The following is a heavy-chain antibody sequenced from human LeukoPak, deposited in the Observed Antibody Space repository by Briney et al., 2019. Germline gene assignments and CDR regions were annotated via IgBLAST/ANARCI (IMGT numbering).Heavy chain of an antibody. V-gene: IGHV3-21*01. Sequence: GGSLTVSCAASGCTFSIYSMNWVGQAAGMGLEWVSCISSSSSHIYYSDSVKGRFTISRDNAKNSLYLQMNSLTAEDTAVYFCARDLRGLDAFDIWGQGTMVTVSS. J-gene: IGHJ3*02. CDR3: ARDLRGLDAFDI. CDR1: GCTFSIYS. CDR2: ISSSSSHI.